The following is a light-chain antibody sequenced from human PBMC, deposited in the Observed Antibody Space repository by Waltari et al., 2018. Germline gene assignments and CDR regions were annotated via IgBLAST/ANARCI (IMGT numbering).Light chain of an antibody. CDR1: TSDVGAYNL. V-gene: IGLV2-23*02. CDR3: CSYAGGATVL. Sequence: QSALAQPASVSGSPVQSITTSCRATTSDVGAYNLVPWYQHHPGKAPNLTIFEVSARPSGISHRFSGSKSGNTASLTISGLQAEDEADYYCCSYAGGATVLFGGGTKLTVL. CDR2: EVS. J-gene: IGLJ3*02.